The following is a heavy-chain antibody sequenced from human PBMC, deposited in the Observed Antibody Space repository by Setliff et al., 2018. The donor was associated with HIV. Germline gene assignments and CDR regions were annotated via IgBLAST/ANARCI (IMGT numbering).Heavy chain of an antibody. Sequence: ASVKVSCKASGYTFTSYGISWVRQAPGQGLEWMGWISAYNGNTNYAQKLQGRVTMTTDTSTSTAYMELSSLRSEDTAVYYCARFRKFQLVGALDYWGQGTLVTVSS. CDR3: ARFRKFQLVGALDY. CDR1: GYTFTSYG. V-gene: IGHV1-18*01. D-gene: IGHD1-26*01. CDR2: ISAYNGNT. J-gene: IGHJ4*02.